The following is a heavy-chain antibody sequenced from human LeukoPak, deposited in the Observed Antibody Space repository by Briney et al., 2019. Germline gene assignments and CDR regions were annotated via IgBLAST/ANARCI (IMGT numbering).Heavy chain of an antibody. D-gene: IGHD2-8*01. CDR2: ISAQHGQT. Sequence: GASVKVSCKASGYTFTSYGISWVRQAPGQGLEWMGWISAQHGQTEYAPNSQDRVTMTTDTYTNTAYMELRSLRSDDTAVYYCAGSLGYCTSNVCYLKYWGQGTLVTVSS. CDR1: GYTFTSYG. CDR3: AGSLGYCTSNVCYLKY. J-gene: IGHJ4*02. V-gene: IGHV1-18*01.